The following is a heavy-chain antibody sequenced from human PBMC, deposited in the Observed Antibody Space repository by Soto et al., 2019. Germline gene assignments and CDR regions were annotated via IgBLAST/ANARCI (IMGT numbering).Heavy chain of an antibody. J-gene: IGHJ6*02. D-gene: IGHD4-17*01. V-gene: IGHV3-49*04. CDR2: IRTKAYDGTT. CDR3: TRRLLDYGDWYYGMDV. CDR1: GFTFGDYA. Sequence: PGGSLRLSCTASGFTFGDYAMSWVRQAPGKGLEWVGFIRTKAYDGTTEYAASVKGRFTISRDDSKGIAYLQMNSLKSQDTALYYCTRRLLDYGDWYYGMDVWGQGTTVTVSS.